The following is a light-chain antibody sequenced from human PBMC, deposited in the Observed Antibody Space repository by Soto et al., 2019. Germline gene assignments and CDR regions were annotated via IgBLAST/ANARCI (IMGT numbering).Light chain of an antibody. V-gene: IGLV2-23*01. CDR2: EGS. CDR1: SSDVGSYNL. J-gene: IGLJ1*01. CDR3: CSYAGSSTIYV. Sequence: QSVLAQPASVSGSPGQSITISCTGTSSDVGSYNLVSWYQQHPGKAPKLMIYEGSKRPSGVSNRFSGSKSGNTASLTISGLQAEDEADYYCCSYAGSSTIYVFGNGTKVTV.